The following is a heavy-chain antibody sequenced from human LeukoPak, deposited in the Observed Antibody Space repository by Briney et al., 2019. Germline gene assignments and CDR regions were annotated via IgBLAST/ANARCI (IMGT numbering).Heavy chain of an antibody. J-gene: IGHJ4*02. CDR2: IYTSGST. Sequence: PSETLSLTCTVSGGSISSGSYYWSWIRQPAGKGLEGIGRIYTSGSTNYNPSLKSRVTISVDTSKNQFSLKLSSVTAADTAVYYCARESSGWYGGPDYWGQGTLVTVSS. CDR1: GGSISSGSYY. V-gene: IGHV4-61*02. CDR3: ARESSGWYGGPDY. D-gene: IGHD6-19*01.